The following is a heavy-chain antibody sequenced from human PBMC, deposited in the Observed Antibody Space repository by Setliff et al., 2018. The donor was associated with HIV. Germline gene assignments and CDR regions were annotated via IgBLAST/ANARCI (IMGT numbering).Heavy chain of an antibody. CDR2: IYTSGST. CDR1: GGSISSYY. J-gene: IGHJ4*02. Sequence: SETLSLTCTVSGGSISSYYWGWIRQPAGKGLEWIGRIYTSGSTNYNPSLKSRVTMSVDTSKNQFSLKLSSVTAADTAVYYRARSLIVPAALGDYFDYWGQGTLVTVSS. V-gene: IGHV4-4*07. CDR3: ARSLIVPAALGDYFDY. D-gene: IGHD2-2*01.